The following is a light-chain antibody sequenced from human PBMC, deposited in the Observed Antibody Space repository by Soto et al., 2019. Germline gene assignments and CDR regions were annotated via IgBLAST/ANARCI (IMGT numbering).Light chain of an antibody. J-gene: IGKJ1*01. Sequence: VLNQCPGMLSLSPEERASLSWRARQSLTSTNFAWHRQNPGPAPRLLIYGTSSRATGIPDRFSGSASGTDFTLTISRLEPEDFAVYYCQQYHISPRTFGQGTKVDIK. CDR2: GTS. CDR3: QQYHISPRT. CDR1: QSLTSTN. V-gene: IGKV3-20*01.